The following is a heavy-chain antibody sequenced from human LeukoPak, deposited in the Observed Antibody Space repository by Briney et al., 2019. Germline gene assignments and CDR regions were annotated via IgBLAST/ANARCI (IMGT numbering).Heavy chain of an antibody. V-gene: IGHV3-7*04. CDR3: ARGLRGYSYGYGFDY. J-gene: IGHJ4*02. CDR1: GFTFSSYW. D-gene: IGHD5-18*01. Sequence: PRGSLRLSCAASGFTFSSYWMSWVRQAPGKGLEWVANIKQDGSEKYYVDSVKGRFTISRDNAKNSLYLQMNSLRAEDTAVYYCARGLRGYSYGYGFDYWGQGTLVTVSS. CDR2: IKQDGSEK.